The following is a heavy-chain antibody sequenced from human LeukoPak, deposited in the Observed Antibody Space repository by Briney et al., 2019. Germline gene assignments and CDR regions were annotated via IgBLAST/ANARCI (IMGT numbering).Heavy chain of an antibody. J-gene: IGHJ4*02. CDR2: ISAYNGNT. CDR3: ARDEGYYGSGSYNFDY. CDR1: GYTFTGYG. Sequence: ASVKVSCKASGYTFTGYGISWVRQAPGQGLEWMGWISAYNGNTNYAQKLQGRVTMTTDTSTSTAYMELRSLRSDDTAVYYCARDEGYYGSGSYNFDYWGQGTLVTVSS. V-gene: IGHV1-18*01. D-gene: IGHD3-10*01.